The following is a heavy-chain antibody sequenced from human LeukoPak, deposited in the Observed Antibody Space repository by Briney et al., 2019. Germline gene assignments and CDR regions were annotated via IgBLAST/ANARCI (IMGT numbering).Heavy chain of an antibody. CDR1: GGTFSSYA. V-gene: IGHV1-69*13. CDR2: IIPIFGTA. J-gene: IGHJ4*02. D-gene: IGHD5-18*01. CDR3: ASDRASYGRSYFDY. Sequence: GASVKVSCKASGGTFSSYAISWVRQAPGQGLEWMGGIIPIFGTANYAQKFQGRVTITADESTSTAYMELSSLRSEDTAVYYCASDRASYGRSYFDYWGQGTLVTVSS.